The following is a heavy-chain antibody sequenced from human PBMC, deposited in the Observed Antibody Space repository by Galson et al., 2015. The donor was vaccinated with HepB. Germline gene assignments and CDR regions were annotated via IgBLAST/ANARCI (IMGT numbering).Heavy chain of an antibody. CDR2: IIPIFGTA. CDR3: ARDRDYYDSSGYYHFDY. CDR1: GGTFSSYA. V-gene: IGHV1-69*13. D-gene: IGHD3-22*01. J-gene: IGHJ4*02. Sequence: SVKVSCKASGGTFSSYAISWVRQAPGQGLEWMGGIIPIFGTANYAQKFQGRVTITADESTSTAYMELSSLRSEDTAVYYCARDRDYYDSSGYYHFDYWGQGTLVTVSS.